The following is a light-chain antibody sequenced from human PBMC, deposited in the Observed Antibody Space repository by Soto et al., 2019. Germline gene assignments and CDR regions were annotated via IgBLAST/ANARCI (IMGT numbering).Light chain of an antibody. CDR2: GAS. Sequence: EIVMTQSPATLSVSPGERATLSCRASQSVNSNLAWYQQKPGQAPRLLIYGASTRATGIPARFSGSGSGTEFTLTISSLQSEDFAVYYCQQYNNWPPYTFGQGTQLEIK. V-gene: IGKV3-15*01. CDR3: QQYNNWPPYT. CDR1: QSVNSN. J-gene: IGKJ2*01.